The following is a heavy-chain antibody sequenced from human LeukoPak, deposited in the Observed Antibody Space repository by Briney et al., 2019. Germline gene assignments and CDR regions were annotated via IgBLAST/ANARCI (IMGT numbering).Heavy chain of an antibody. CDR3: AKDGCSSTSCSLGIYYYYYYYMDV. D-gene: IGHD2-2*01. V-gene: IGHV3-23*01. J-gene: IGHJ6*03. Sequence: GGSLRLSCAASGFTFSSYAMSWVRQAPGKGLEWVSAISGSGGSTYYADSVKGRFTISRDNSKNTLYLQMNSLRAEDTAVYYRAKDGCSSTSCSLGIYYYYYYYMDVWGKGTTVTVSS. CDR1: GFTFSSYA. CDR2: ISGSGGST.